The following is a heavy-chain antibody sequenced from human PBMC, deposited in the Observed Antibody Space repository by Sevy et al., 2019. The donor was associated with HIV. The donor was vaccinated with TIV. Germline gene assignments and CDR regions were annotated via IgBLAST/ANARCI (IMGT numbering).Heavy chain of an antibody. CDR3: SRDLPPSATTVPHFDY. V-gene: IGHV3-48*03. Sequence: GGSLRLSCAASGFTFSSYEMNWVRQAPGKGLEWVSYISNSGTTISYSDSVRGRFSISRDNARNSLYLQMNSLRAEDTAVYYCSRDLPPSATTVPHFDYWGQGTLVTVSS. CDR2: ISNSGTTI. D-gene: IGHD4-17*01. CDR1: GFTFSSYE. J-gene: IGHJ4*02.